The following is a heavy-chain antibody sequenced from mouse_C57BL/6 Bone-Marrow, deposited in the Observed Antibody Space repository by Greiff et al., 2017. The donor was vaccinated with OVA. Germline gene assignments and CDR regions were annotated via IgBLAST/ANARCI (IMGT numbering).Heavy chain of an antibody. D-gene: IGHD3-2*02. J-gene: IGHJ2*01. V-gene: IGHV14-3*01. CDR3: ALDSSGPYYFDY. CDR2: IDPANGNT. Sequence: VQLQQPGAELVKPGASVKVSCKASGYTFTSYWMHWVKQRPEQGLEWIGRIDPANGNTKYAPKFQGKATITADTSSNTAYLQLSSLTSEDTAIYYCALDSSGPYYFDYWGQGTTLTVSS. CDR1: GYTFTSYW.